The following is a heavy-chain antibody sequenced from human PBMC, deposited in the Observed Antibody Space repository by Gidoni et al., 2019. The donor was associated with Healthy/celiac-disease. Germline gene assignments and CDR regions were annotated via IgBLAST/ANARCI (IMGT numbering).Heavy chain of an antibody. D-gene: IGHD3-22*01. CDR2: ISGSGGST. V-gene: IGHV3-23*01. CDR3: AKGESPLYYYDSSLGWD. Sequence: EVQLLESGGGLVQPGGSLRLSCAASGFPFSSYAMSWVRQAPGKGLEWVSAISGSGGSTYYADSVKGRFTISRDNSKNTLYLQINSLRAEDTAVYYCAKGESPLYYYDSSLGWDWGQGTLVTVSS. CDR1: GFPFSSYA. J-gene: IGHJ4*02.